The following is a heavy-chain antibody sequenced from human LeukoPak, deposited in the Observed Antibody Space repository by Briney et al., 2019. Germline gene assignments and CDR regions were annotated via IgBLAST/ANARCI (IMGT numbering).Heavy chain of an antibody. CDR3: ASYGSGSSLWFDP. CDR2: ISGSGGST. J-gene: IGHJ5*02. CDR1: GFTFSSYG. D-gene: IGHD3-10*01. Sequence: GGSLRLSCAASGFTFSSYGMSWVRQAPGKGLEWVSAISGSGGSTYYADSVKGRFTISRDNSKNTLYLQMNSLRAEDTAVYYCASYGSGSSLWFDPWGQGTLVTVSS. V-gene: IGHV3-23*01.